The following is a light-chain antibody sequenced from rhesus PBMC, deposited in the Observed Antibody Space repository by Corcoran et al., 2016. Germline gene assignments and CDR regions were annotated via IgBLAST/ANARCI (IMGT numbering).Light chain of an antibody. V-gene: IGKV1-25*01. CDR2: KAS. CDR1: QGISNN. J-gene: IGKJ4*01. Sequence: DIQMTQSPYSLSVSIGDRVTITCRASQGISNNLSWYHHKPGQVPKLLIYKASTLQSGIPSRVSGSGSGTDFTLTISSLQPEDFATYYCQHYYHIPLTFGGRDKVGVK. CDR3: QHYYHIPLT.